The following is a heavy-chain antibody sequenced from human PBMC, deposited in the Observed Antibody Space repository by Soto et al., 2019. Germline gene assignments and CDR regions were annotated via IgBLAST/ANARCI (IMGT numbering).Heavy chain of an antibody. Sequence: GGSLRLSCAASGFTFSSYGMHWVRQAPGKGLEWVSGVNWNGGSTGYADSVKGRFTISRDNAKNSLYLQMNSLRAEDTAFYYCVRGASLNFDYWGQGTLVTVSS. CDR3: VRGASLNFDY. J-gene: IGHJ4*02. V-gene: IGHV3-20*04. CDR2: VNWNGGST. D-gene: IGHD1-26*01. CDR1: GFTFSSYG.